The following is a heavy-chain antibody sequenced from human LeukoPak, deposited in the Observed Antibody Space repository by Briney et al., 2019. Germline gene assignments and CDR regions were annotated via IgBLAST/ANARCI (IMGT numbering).Heavy chain of an antibody. J-gene: IGHJ5*02. CDR1: GFTFSSCA. V-gene: IGHV3-30-3*01. CDR3: ARDSPTPVS. CDR2: ISYDGSNK. Sequence: GGSLRLSCAASGFTFSSCAMHWVRQAPGKGLEWVAVISYDGSNKYYADSVKGRFTISRDNSKNTLYLQMNSLRAEDTAVYYCARDSPTPVSWGQGTLVTVSS.